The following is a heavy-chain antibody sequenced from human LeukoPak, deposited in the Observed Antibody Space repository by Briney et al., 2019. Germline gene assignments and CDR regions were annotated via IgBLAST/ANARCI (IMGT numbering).Heavy chain of an antibody. CDR2: ISDSSTIT. J-gene: IGHJ6*02. Sequence: GGSLRLSCAASQFAFSDYTMNWVRQAPGKGLEWVSYISDSSTITKYADAVKGRFTISRDNSKNTVYLQMNSLRAEDTAVYYCARWPDYYDTSKYYYGMDVWGRGTTVTVSS. D-gene: IGHD3-22*01. CDR3: ARWPDYYDTSKYYYGMDV. V-gene: IGHV3-48*01. CDR1: QFAFSDYT.